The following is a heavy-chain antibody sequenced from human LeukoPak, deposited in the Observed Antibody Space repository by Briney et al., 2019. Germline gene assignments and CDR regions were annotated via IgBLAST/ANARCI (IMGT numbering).Heavy chain of an antibody. V-gene: IGHV4-4*07. CDR3: ARDLTEKLQWLVGFYYYYYMDV. Sequence: SETLSLTCTVSGGSISSYYWSWIRQPAGKGLEWIGRIYTSGSTNYNPSLKSRVTMSADTSKNQFSLKLSSVTAADTAVYYCARDLTEKLQWLVGFYYYYYMDVWGKGTTVTVSS. CDR2: IYTSGST. J-gene: IGHJ6*03. D-gene: IGHD6-19*01. CDR1: GGSISSYY.